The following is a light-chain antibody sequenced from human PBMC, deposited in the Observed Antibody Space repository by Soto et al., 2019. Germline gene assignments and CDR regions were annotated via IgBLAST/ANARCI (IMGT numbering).Light chain of an antibody. Sequence: DIQMTQSTSTLSASVGDRVTITCRASQSISSWLAWYQQKPGKAPKLLISKASSLESGVPSRFSGSGFGTEFTLTISSLQPDDFATYYCQQYKSYSYTFGQGTKLEIK. CDR2: KAS. J-gene: IGKJ2*01. CDR3: QQYKSYSYT. CDR1: QSISSW. V-gene: IGKV1-5*03.